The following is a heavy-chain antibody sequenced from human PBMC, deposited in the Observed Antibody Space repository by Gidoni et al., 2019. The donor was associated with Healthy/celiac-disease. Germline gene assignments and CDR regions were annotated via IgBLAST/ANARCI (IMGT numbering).Heavy chain of an antibody. D-gene: IGHD4-17*01. V-gene: IGHV3-23*01. CDR3: AKNVPPPDYGGNSEAADWYFDL. J-gene: IGHJ2*01. CDR2: ISGSGGST. Sequence: EVQLLESGGGLVQPGGSLRLSCAASGFTFRSYAISWVRQAPGKGLEWVSAISGSGGSTYYADSVKGRFTISRDNSKNTLYLQMNSLRAEDTAVYYCAKNVPPPDYGGNSEAADWYFDLWGRGTLVTVSS. CDR1: GFTFRSYA.